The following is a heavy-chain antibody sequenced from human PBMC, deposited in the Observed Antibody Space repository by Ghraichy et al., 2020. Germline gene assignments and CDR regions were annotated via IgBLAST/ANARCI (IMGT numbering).Heavy chain of an antibody. CDR1: GFTFSSYD. CDR3: ARGEGYGDSKRCLDY. D-gene: IGHD4-17*01. Sequence: GGSLRLSCAASGFTFSSYDMHWVRQATGKGLEWVSAIGTAGDTYYPGSVKGRFTISRENAKNSLYLQMNSLRAGDTAVYYCARGEGYGDSKRCLDYWGQGTLVTVSS. V-gene: IGHV3-13*01. CDR2: IGTAGDT. J-gene: IGHJ4*02.